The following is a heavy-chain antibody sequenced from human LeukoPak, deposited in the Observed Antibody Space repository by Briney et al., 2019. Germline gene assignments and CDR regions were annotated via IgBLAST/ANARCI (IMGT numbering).Heavy chain of an antibody. D-gene: IGHD1-26*01. V-gene: IGHV3-30*02. Sequence: PGGSLRLSCAASGFTFSSYGMHWVRQAPGKGLEWVAFIRYDGSNKYYADSVKGRFTISRDNSKNTLYLQMNSLRAEDTAVYYCAKAISVGATTDAADWGQGTLVTVSS. CDR1: GFTFSSYG. J-gene: IGHJ4*02. CDR2: IRYDGSNK. CDR3: AKAISVGATTDAAD.